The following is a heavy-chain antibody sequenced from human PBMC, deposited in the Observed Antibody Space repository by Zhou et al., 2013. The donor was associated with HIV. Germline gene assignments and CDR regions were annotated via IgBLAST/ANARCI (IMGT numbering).Heavy chain of an antibody. CDR1: GGTFTFYA. CDR2: IIPILGTV. D-gene: IGHD1-7*01. J-gene: IGHJ3*02. CDR3: ARDRPSGNWNYGYAFDI. V-gene: IGHV1-69*11. Sequence: QVQLVQSGAEVKRPGSSVKVSCQASGGTFTFYAFNWVRQAPGQGLEWMGRIIPILGTVDYAQKFQARVTITADESTSTAYLDLRGLTSDDTAVYYCARDRPSGNWNYGYAFDIWGQGTMVTVSS.